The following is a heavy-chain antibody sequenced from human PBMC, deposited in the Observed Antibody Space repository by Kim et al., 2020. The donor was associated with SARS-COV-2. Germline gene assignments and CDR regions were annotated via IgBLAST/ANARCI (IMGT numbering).Heavy chain of an antibody. D-gene: IGHD1-26*01. V-gene: IGHV3-74*01. Sequence: DSVQGRLTISRDNAKNTLDLQMDSLRVEETAVYYCARTLVGATKLPQHWGQGTLVTVSS. CDR3: ARTLVGATKLPQH. J-gene: IGHJ1*01.